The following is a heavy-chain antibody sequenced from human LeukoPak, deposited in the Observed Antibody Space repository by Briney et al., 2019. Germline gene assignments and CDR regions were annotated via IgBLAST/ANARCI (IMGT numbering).Heavy chain of an antibody. D-gene: IGHD6-13*01. CDR2: IIPILGIA. J-gene: IGHJ5*02. CDR3: ARYVSSSWYGWFDP. Sequence: ASVKVSCKASGGTFSSYAISWVRQAPGQGLEWMGRIIPILGIANYAQKFQGRVTITADKSTSTAYMELSSLRSEDTAVYYCARYVSSSWYGWFDPWGQGTLVTVSS. V-gene: IGHV1-69*04. CDR1: GGTFSSYA.